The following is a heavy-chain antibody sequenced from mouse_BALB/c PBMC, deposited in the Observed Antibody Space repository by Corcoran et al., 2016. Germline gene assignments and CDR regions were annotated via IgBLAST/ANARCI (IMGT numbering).Heavy chain of an antibody. CDR2: INPYNGAT. Sequence: EVQLQQSGPELVKPGASVKISCKASGYSFTGYYMHWVKQSHVKSLEWIGRINPYNGATSYNQNFEDKASLTVDKSSSTAYMELHSLTSEDSAVYYCARSLITTVPHFDYWGQGTTLTVSS. V-gene: IGHV1-26*01. CDR3: ARSLITTVPHFDY. J-gene: IGHJ2*01. D-gene: IGHD1-1*01. CDR1: GYSFTGYY.